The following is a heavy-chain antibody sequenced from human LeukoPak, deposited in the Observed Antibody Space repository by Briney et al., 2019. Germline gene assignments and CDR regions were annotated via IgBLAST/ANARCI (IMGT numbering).Heavy chain of an antibody. CDR3: TRDDDTRGHYDIFDI. CDR2: MWSDGIRK. V-gene: IGHV3-33*01. CDR1: GFTFSYYG. D-gene: IGHD3-16*01. J-gene: IGHJ3*02. Sequence: GGPLRLSRATSGFTFSYYGIHWVRQAPGKGLHGVAVMWSDGIRKYYTDSVKGRFTVSRDNYKLTQYLEMSSLRVEDTAVYSCTRDDDTRGHYDIFDIWGQGTMVTVSS.